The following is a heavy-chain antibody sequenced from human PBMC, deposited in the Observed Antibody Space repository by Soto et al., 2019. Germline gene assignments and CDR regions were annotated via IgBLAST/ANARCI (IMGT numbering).Heavy chain of an antibody. V-gene: IGHV3-30*04. CDR2: ISYDGSNK. Sequence: GGSLRLSCAASGFTFSSYAMHWVRQAPGKGLEWVAVISYDGSNKYYADSVKGRFTISRDNSKNTLYLQMNSLRAEDTAVDYCVRDRSGIAVAGTRLDGAFDIWGQGTMVTVSS. D-gene: IGHD6-19*01. CDR3: VRDRSGIAVAGTRLDGAFDI. J-gene: IGHJ3*02. CDR1: GFTFSSYA.